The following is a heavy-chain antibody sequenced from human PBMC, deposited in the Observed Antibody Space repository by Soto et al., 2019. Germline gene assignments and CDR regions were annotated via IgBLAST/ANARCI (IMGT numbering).Heavy chain of an antibody. CDR2: ISAYNGNT. Sequence: ASVKVSCKASGYTFTSYGISWVRQAPGQGLEWMGWISAYNGNTNYAQKLQGRVTMTTDTSTSTAYMELRSLRSDDTAVYYCARERVVVVAATVRPPQHYYYYGMDVWGQGTTVTVS. J-gene: IGHJ6*02. CDR1: GYTFTSYG. V-gene: IGHV1-18*01. D-gene: IGHD2-15*01. CDR3: ARERVVVVAATVRPPQHYYYYGMDV.